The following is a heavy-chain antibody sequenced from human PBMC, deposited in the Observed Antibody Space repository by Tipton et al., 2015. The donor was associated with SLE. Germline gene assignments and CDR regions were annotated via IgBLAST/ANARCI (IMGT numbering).Heavy chain of an antibody. CDR1: GGSFSGYY. CDR2: INHGGST. CDR3: ARPIRGLWAFDI. D-gene: IGHD3-10*01. Sequence: GLVKPSETLSLNCAVYGGSFSGYYWSWIRQPPGKGLEWIGEINHGGSTNYNPSLKSRVTISVDTSKSQFSLKLSSVTASDTAVYYCARPIRGLWAFDIWGQGTMLTVSS. J-gene: IGHJ3*02. V-gene: IGHV4-34*01.